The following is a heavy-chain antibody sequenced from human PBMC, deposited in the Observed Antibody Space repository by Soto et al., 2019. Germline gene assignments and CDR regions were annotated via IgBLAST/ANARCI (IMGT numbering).Heavy chain of an antibody. CDR1: GFTFSSYA. D-gene: IGHD5-12*01. J-gene: IGHJ4*02. CDR3: GRDISGYSFDY. CDR2: ISYDGSIK. Sequence: QVQLVESGGGVVQPGRSLRLSCAASGFTFSSYAMHWVRQAPGKGLEWVAIISYDGSIKYYADSVKGRFTISRDNSKDTLYLQMNSLRGDDTAVYYCGRDISGYSFDYWCQGTLVTVSS. V-gene: IGHV3-30-3*01.